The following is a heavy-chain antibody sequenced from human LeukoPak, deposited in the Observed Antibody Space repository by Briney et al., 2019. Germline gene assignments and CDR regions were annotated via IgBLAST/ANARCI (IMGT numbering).Heavy chain of an antibody. D-gene: IGHD2-2*01. Sequence: PGGSLRLSCAASGFTFSSYAMHWVRQAPGKGLEWVAVISYDGSNKYYADSVKGRFTISRDNSKNTLYLQMNSLRAEDTAVYYCARDSGYQLLFYHYYGMDVWGQGTTVTVSS. CDR3: ARDSGYQLLFYHYYGMDV. J-gene: IGHJ6*02. CDR1: GFTFSSYA. V-gene: IGHV3-30*04. CDR2: ISYDGSNK.